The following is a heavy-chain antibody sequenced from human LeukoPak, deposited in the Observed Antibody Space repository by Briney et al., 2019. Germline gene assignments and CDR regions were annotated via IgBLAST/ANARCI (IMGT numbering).Heavy chain of an antibody. Sequence: SETLSLTCAVYGGSFSGYYWSWIRQPPGKGLEWIGEINHSGSTNYNPSLKSRVTISVDTSKNQFSLKLSPVTAADTAVYYCARNFPSRRIFGPSYYFDYWGQGTLVTVSS. CDR2: INHSGST. CDR3: ARNFPSRRIFGPSYYFDY. V-gene: IGHV4-34*01. D-gene: IGHD3/OR15-3a*01. CDR1: GGSFSGYY. J-gene: IGHJ4*02.